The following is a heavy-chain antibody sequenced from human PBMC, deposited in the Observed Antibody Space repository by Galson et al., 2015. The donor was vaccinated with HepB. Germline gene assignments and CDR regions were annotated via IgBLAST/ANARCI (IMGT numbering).Heavy chain of an antibody. D-gene: IGHD6-19*01. CDR1: GGSISSYY. CDR3: ARLLYSSGWYGTD. CDR2: IYYSGST. V-gene: IGHV4-59*08. Sequence: ETLSLTCTVSGGSISSYYWSWIRQPPGKGLEWIGYIYYSGSTNYNPSLKSRVTISVDTSKNQFSLKLSSVTAADTALYYCARLLYSSGWYGTDWGQGTLVTVSS. J-gene: IGHJ4*02.